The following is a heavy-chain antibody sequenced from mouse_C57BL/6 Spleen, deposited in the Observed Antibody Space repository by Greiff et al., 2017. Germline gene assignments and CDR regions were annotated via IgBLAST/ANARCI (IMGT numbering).Heavy chain of an antibody. CDR1: RFTFSSYA. CDR3: ARDYGNYEPDD. D-gene: IGHD2-1*01. Sequence: EVQLVESGGGLVKPGGSLKLSCAASRFTFSSYAMSWVRQTPEKRLEWVATISDGGSYTYYPDNVKGRFTISRDNAKNNLYLQMSHLKSEDTAMYYCARDYGNYEPDDWGQGTTLTVSS. J-gene: IGHJ2*01. CDR2: ISDGGSYT. V-gene: IGHV5-4*01.